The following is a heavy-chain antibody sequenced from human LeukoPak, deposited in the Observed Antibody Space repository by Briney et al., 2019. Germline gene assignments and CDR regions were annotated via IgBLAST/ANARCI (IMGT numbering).Heavy chain of an antibody. CDR1: GFTFSSNA. Sequence: GGSLSLSCAASGFTFSSNAMSWVRQAPGKGLEWVSAISGSGGSTYYADSVKGRFTISRDNSKNTLSLQMNGLRPEDTAVYYCAKSWGYTRPYYNYMDVWGKGTTVTVSS. J-gene: IGHJ6*03. D-gene: IGHD3-16*02. CDR3: AKSWGYTRPYYNYMDV. CDR2: ISGSGGST. V-gene: IGHV3-23*01.